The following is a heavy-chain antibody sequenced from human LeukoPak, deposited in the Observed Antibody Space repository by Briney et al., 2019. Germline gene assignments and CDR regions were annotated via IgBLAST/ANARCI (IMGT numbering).Heavy chain of an antibody. J-gene: IGHJ2*01. CDR2: IIPIFGTA. CDR1: GGTFSSYA. Sequence: GASVKVSCKASGGTFSSYAISWVRQAPGQGLEWMGGIIPIFGTANYAQKFQGRVTITTDESTSTAYMELSSLRSEDTAVYYCARGLGWYCSSTSCPGGRPHWYFDLWGRGTLVTVSS. V-gene: IGHV1-69*05. D-gene: IGHD2-2*01. CDR3: ARGLGWYCSSTSCPGGRPHWYFDL.